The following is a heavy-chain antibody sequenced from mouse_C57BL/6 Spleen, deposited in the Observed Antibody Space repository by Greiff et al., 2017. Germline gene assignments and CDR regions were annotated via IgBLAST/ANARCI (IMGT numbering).Heavy chain of an antibody. CDR1: GYTFTSYW. Sequence: VQLQQPGTELVKPGASVKLSCKASGYTFTSYWMHWVKQRPGQGLEWIGNINPSNGGTNYNETFKSKATLTVDKSSSTAYMQLSSLTSEDSAVYYCARANYYGSSLPWFAYWGQGTLVTVSA. V-gene: IGHV1-53*01. J-gene: IGHJ3*01. CDR3: ARANYYGSSLPWFAY. D-gene: IGHD1-1*01. CDR2: INPSNGGT.